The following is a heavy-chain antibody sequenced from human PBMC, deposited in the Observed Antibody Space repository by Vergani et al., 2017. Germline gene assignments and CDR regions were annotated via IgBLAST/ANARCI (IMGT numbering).Heavy chain of an antibody. CDR3: ARVGSSGYLYYFDY. CDR1: GFTFSSYG. Sequence: QVQLVESGGGVVQPGRSLRLSCAASGFTFSSYGMHWVRQAPGKGLEWVAVISYDGSNNYYADSVKGRFTISRDNSKNTLYLQMNSLRAEDTAVYYCARVGSSGYLYYFDYWGQGTLVTVSS. CDR2: ISYDGSNN. D-gene: IGHD3-22*01. J-gene: IGHJ4*02. V-gene: IGHV3-30*03.